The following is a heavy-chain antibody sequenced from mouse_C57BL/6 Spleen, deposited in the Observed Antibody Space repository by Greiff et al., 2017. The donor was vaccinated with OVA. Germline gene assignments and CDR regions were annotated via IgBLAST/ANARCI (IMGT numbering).Heavy chain of an antibody. CDR2: IRNKANGYTT. V-gene: IGHV7-3*01. CDR1: GFTFTDYY. CDR3: HGYDYDELYFDV. D-gene: IGHD2-4*01. Sequence: EVHLVESGGGLVQPGGSLSLSCAASGFTFTDYYMSWVRQPPGKALEWLGFIRNKANGYTTEYSASVKGRFTISRDNSQSILYLQMNALRAEDSATYYCHGYDYDELYFDVWGTGTTVTVSS. J-gene: IGHJ1*03.